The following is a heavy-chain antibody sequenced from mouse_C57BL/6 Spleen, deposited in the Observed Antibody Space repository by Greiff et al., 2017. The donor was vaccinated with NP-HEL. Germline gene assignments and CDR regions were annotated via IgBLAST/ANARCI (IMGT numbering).Heavy chain of an antibody. D-gene: IGHD1-1*01. CDR2: INPSTGGT. Sequence: VQLQQSGPELVKPGASVKISCKASGYSFTGYYMNWVKQSPEKSLEWIGEINPSTGGTTYNQKFKAKATLTVDKSSSTAYMQLKSLTSEDSAVYYCARNYYGVGYFDVWGKGTTVTVSS. J-gene: IGHJ1*03. V-gene: IGHV1-42*01. CDR3: ARNYYGVGYFDV. CDR1: GYSFTGYY.